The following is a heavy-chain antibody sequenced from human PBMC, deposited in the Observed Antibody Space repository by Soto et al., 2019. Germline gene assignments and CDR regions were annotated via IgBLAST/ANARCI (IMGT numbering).Heavy chain of an antibody. J-gene: IGHJ5*01. Sequence: SETLSLTCTVSGGSISAYYWKWIRRTPAKGLEWIGYINYSGSTNYNPSLKSRVTISVDTSKNQFSLRLASVTAADTAVYYCATDRALAATGFAWFDSWGQGIRVTVSS. V-gene: IGHV4-59*12. CDR3: ATDRALAATGFAWFDS. D-gene: IGHD6-19*01. CDR2: INYSGST. CDR1: GGSISAYY.